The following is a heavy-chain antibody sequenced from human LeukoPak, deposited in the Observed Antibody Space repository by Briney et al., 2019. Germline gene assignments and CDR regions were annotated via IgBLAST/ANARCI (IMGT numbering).Heavy chain of an antibody. CDR3: ARAPVFGYDYVWGSYCPPSFDY. Sequence: TSETLSLTCTVSGGSISSYYWSWIRQPPGKGLEWIGYIYYSGSTNYNPSLKSRVTISVDTSKNQFSLKLSSVTAADTAVYYCARAPVFGYDYVWGSYCPPSFDYWGQGTLVTVSS. CDR1: GGSISSYY. CDR2: IYYSGST. V-gene: IGHV4-59*01. J-gene: IGHJ4*02. D-gene: IGHD3-16*01.